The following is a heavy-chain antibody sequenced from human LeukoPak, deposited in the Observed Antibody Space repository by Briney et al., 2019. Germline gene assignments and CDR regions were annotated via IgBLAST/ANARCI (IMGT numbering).Heavy chain of an antibody. Sequence: SETLSLTCTVSGGSISSGDYYWSWIRQPPGKGLEWIGYIYYSGSTYYNPSLKSRVTISVDTSKNQFSLKLSSVTAADTAVYYCASDGQLLSLGYKYYYGMDVWGQGTTVTVSS. CDR3: ASDGQLLSLGYKYYYGMDV. V-gene: IGHV4-30-4*01. J-gene: IGHJ6*02. CDR2: IYYSGST. CDR1: GGSISSGDYY. D-gene: IGHD2-2*01.